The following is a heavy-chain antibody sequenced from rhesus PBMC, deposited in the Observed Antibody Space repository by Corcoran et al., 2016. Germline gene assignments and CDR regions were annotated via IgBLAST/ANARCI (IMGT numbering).Heavy chain of an antibody. CDR2: ISGGSGSS. D-gene: IGHD3-34*01. Sequence: QLQQQESGPGLVRPSETLSLTCAVAGGSIRHSWWSWIRHPPGKGLEWIGRISGGSGSSSYSPSLRSRATISTDTSRNHISLRLIFVTAADTALYYCANGGPDKDRFDVWGPGVLVTVSS. J-gene: IGHJ5-1*01. CDR3: ANGGPDKDRFDV. V-gene: IGHV4-147*01. CDR1: GGSIRHSW.